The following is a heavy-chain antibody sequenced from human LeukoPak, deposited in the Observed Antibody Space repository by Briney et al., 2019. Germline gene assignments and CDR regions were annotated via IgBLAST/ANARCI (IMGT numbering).Heavy chain of an antibody. CDR1: GASISGYY. CDR3: ARVHCSGGSCYGVDY. CDR2: VYYSGST. V-gene: IGHV4-59*01. Sequence: SETLSLTCTVSGASISGYYWSWIRQPPGKGLEWIGFVYYSGSTNYSPSLKSRATISIDTSKNQFSLKLSSVTAADTAVYYCARVHCSGGSCYGVDYWGQGTLVTVSS. D-gene: IGHD2-15*01. J-gene: IGHJ4*02.